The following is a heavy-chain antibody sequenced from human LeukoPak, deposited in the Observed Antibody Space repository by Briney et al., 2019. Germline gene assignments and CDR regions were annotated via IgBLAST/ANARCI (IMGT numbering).Heavy chain of an antibody. J-gene: IGHJ4*02. CDR1: GYTFTSYG. D-gene: IGHD2-8*01. CDR3: AREDCTNGVCYIDY. V-gene: IGHV1-69*05. Sequence: SVKVSCKASGYTFTSYGISWVRQAPGQGLEWMGGIIPIFGTANYAQKFQGRVTITTDESTSTAYMELSSLRSEDTAVYYCAREDCTNGVCYIDYWGQGTLVTVSS. CDR2: IIPIFGTA.